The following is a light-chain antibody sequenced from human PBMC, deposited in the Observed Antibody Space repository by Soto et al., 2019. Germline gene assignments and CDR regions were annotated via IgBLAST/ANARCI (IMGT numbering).Light chain of an antibody. Sequence: IVLTQSPGTLSLSPGERATLSCGASQSVSASYLAWYQQKPGLAPRLLIYGASRRATGIPDRFSAGGSGTDFTLTISRLEPEDFAVYYCQQYDSSPVTFGHGTKVEIK. J-gene: IGKJ2*01. CDR2: GAS. V-gene: IGKV3-20*01. CDR1: QSVSASY. CDR3: QQYDSSPVT.